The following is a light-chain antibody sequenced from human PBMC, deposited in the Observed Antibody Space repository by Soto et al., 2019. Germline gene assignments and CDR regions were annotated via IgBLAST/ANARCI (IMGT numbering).Light chain of an antibody. Sequence: EIVLTQSPGTLSLSPGERATLSCRASQSVSSSYLAWYQQKPGQAPRLLIYGASSRATGIPDRFSGSGSGTNFTITISRLEPDDVAVYYYQQYGGSPGFTFGPGTKVDIK. CDR3: QQYGGSPGFT. CDR2: GAS. J-gene: IGKJ3*01. V-gene: IGKV3-20*01. CDR1: QSVSSSY.